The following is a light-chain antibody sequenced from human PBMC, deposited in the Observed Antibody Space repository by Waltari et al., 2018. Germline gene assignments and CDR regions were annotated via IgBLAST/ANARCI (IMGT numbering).Light chain of an antibody. Sequence: DVVMTQSPLSLPVILGQPASISCRTSESPVSSDGNTYLNWFQQRPGQPPRHLIFKVSNRDSGVPDRFSGSGSGTDFTLRISRVEAEDVGVYYCMQGIHRPWTFGQGTKVEIK. J-gene: IGKJ1*01. CDR2: KVS. V-gene: IGKV2-30*01. CDR1: ESPVSSDGNTY. CDR3: MQGIHRPWT.